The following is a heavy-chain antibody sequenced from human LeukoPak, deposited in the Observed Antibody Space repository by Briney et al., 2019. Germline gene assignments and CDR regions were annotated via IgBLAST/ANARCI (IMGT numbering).Heavy chain of an antibody. V-gene: IGHV3-7*01. J-gene: IGHJ4*02. CDR3: VREGPGEYFDY. CDR1: GFTFSSYW. Sequence: GGSLRLSCAASGFTFSSYWMNWVRQAPGKGLEWVANINQDGGEKYYVDSVKGRFTISRDNGKNSLYLQLNSLRAEDTAVYYCVREGPGEYFDYWGQGTLVTVSS. D-gene: IGHD3-10*01. CDR2: INQDGGEK.